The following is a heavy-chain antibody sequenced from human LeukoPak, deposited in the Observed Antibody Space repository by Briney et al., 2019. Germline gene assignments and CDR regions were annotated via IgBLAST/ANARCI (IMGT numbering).Heavy chain of an antibody. CDR2: ISSSSSYI. V-gene: IGHV3-21*01. Sequence: GGSLRLSCAASGFTFSSYSMNWVRQAPGKGLEWVSSISSSSSYIYYADSVKGRFTISRDNAKNSLYLQMNSLRAEDTAVYYCAREWDGIAAAGTSRFDPWGQGTLVTVSS. D-gene: IGHD6-13*01. CDR1: GFTFSSYS. J-gene: IGHJ5*02. CDR3: AREWDGIAAAGTSRFDP.